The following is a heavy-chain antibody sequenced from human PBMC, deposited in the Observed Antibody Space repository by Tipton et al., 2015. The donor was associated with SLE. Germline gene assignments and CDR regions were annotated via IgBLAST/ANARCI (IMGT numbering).Heavy chain of an antibody. CDR1: GYSLSSNSY. Sequence: TLSLTCSVSGYSLSSNSYWAWIRQPPGKGLEWIGSIYHSGDYYNPSLKSRVTISVDTSKNQFSLKLSSVTAADTAVYYCARGRHFDSSGHFLSDSFDIWGQGTRVTVSS. J-gene: IGHJ3*02. CDR2: IYHSGD. D-gene: IGHD3-22*01. V-gene: IGHV4-38-2*02. CDR3: ARGRHFDSSGHFLSDSFDI.